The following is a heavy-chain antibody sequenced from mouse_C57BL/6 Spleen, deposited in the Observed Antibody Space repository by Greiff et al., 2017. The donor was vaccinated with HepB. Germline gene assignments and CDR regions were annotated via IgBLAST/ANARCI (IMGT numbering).Heavy chain of an antibody. V-gene: IGHV1-50*01. Sequence: VQLQQSGAELVKPGASVKLSCKASGYTFTSYWMQWVKQRPGQGLEWIGEIDPSDSYTNYNQKFKGKATLTVDTSSSTAYMQLSSLTSEDSAVYYCARGSRNYDVGYYAMDYWGQGTSVTVSS. CDR3: ARGSRNYDVGYYAMDY. CDR2: IDPSDSYT. J-gene: IGHJ4*01. CDR1: GYTFTSYW. D-gene: IGHD2-4*01.